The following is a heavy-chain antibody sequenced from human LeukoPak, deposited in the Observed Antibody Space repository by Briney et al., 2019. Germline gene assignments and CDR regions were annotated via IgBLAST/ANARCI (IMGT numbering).Heavy chain of an antibody. J-gene: IGHJ4*02. CDR2: ISSTSSSI. V-gene: IGHV3-21*01. CDR1: GFTFSSYS. CDR3: ARDPPSRGTRYFDY. Sequence: GGSLRLSCAASGFTFSSYSMNWVRQAPGTGLEWVSSISSTSSSITYTDSVKGRFTISRDNANNSMYLQMDSVRAEDTAVYYCARDPPSRGTRYFDYWGQGTLVTVSS. D-gene: IGHD3-16*01.